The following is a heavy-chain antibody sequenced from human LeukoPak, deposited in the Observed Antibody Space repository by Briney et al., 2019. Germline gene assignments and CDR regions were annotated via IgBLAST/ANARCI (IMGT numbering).Heavy chain of an antibody. CDR2: ISYDGSNK. Sequence: GGSLRLSCAASGFTFSSYGMHWVRQAPGKGLEWVAVISYDGSNKYYADSVKGRFTISRDNSKNTLYLQMNSLRAEDTAVYYCANHYYDSLGSQDDAFDIWGQGTMVTVSS. CDR3: ANHYYDSLGSQDDAFDI. V-gene: IGHV3-30*18. D-gene: IGHD3-22*01. J-gene: IGHJ3*02. CDR1: GFTFSSYG.